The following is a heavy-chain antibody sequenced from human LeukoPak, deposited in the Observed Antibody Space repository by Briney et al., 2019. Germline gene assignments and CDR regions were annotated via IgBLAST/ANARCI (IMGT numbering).Heavy chain of an antibody. Sequence: TPSETLSLTCAVYGGSFSGYHWSWIRQPPGKGLEWIGEINHSGSTNYNPSLKSRVTISVDTSKNQFSLKLSSVTAADTAVYHCARGRAFDYWGQGTLVTVSS. CDR3: ARGRAFDY. J-gene: IGHJ4*02. V-gene: IGHV4-34*01. CDR2: INHSGST. CDR1: GGSFSGYH.